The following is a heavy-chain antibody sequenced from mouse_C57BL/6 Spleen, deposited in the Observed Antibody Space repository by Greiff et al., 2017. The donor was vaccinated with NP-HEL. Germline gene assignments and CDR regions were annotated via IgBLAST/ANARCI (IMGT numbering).Heavy chain of an antibody. CDR3: ASLYYDYSWYFDV. CDR2: ISYDGSN. Sequence: EVKLVESGPGLVKPSQSLSLTCSVTGYSITSGYYWNWIRQFPGNKLEWMGYISYDGSNNYNPSLKNRISITRDTSKNQFFLKLNSVTTEDTATYYCASLYYDYSWYFDVWGTGTTVTVSS. D-gene: IGHD2-4*01. V-gene: IGHV3-6*01. CDR1: GYSITSGYY. J-gene: IGHJ1*03.